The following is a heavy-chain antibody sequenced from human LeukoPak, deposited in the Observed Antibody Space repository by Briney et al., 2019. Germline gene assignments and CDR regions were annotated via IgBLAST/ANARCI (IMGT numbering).Heavy chain of an antibody. CDR1: GFTFSSYP. CDR3: ARESGWGLPHAFDF. CDR2: ISYDASKI. Sequence: GGSLRLSCAASGFTFSSYPLHWVRQAPGKGLEWVTLISYDASKIYYADSVKGRFTISRDNSKNTLYLQMNSLRAEDTAVYYCARESGWGLPHAFDFWGQGKMVIVSS. D-gene: IGHD3-3*01. V-gene: IGHV3-30-3*01. J-gene: IGHJ3*01.